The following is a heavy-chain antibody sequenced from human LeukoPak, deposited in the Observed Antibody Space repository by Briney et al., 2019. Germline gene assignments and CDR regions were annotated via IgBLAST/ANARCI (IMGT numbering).Heavy chain of an antibody. CDR2: ISYDGSNK. CDR3: ANADYGGSSPFDY. V-gene: IGHV3-30*18. D-gene: IGHD4-23*01. J-gene: IGHJ4*02. Sequence: PGGSLRLSCAASGFTFSSYGMHWVRQAPGKGLEWVAVISYDGSNKYYADSVKGRFTISRDNSKNTLYLQMNSLRAEDTAVYYCANADYGGSSPFDYWGQGTLVTVSS. CDR1: GFTFSSYG.